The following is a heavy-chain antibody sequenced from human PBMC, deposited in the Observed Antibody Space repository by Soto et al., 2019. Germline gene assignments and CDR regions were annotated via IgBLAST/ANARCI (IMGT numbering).Heavy chain of an antibody. V-gene: IGHV4-59*01. CDR1: GGSIISYY. Sequence: PSETLSLTCTVSGGSIISYYWIWVRHPPGKGLEWIVYIYYSGSTNYNPSLKSRVTISVDTSKNQFSLKLSSVTAADTAVYYCARVYSSGWYPVDYWGQGTLVTVSS. CDR3: ARVYSSGWYPVDY. J-gene: IGHJ4*02. D-gene: IGHD6-19*01. CDR2: IYYSGST.